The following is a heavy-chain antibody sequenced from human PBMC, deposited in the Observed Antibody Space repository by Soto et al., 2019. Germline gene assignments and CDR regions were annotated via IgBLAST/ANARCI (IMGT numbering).Heavy chain of an antibody. D-gene: IGHD6-19*01. V-gene: IGHV4-59*01. CDR2: IYSSGST. J-gene: IGHJ4*02. CDR3: ARHNSSGWDIDY. CDR1: GGSITNYY. Sequence: SETLSLTCTVSGGSITNYYWSWIRQPPGKGLEWIGYIYSSGSTNYNPSLKSRVTISADTSKNQVSLKLTSVTAADTAVYYCARHNSSGWDIDYWGQGTLVTVS.